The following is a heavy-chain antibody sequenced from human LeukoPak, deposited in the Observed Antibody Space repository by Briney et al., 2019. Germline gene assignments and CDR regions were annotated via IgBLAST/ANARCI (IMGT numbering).Heavy chain of an antibody. V-gene: IGHV3-23*01. CDR1: GFTFSSFA. Sequence: GGSLRLSCAASGFTFSSFAMSWVRQAPGKGLEWVSVIIGSGGNTYYADSVKGRFTISTENSKNTLYLQMNSLRAEDTAVYYCAKGRARIAAASGYWGQGTLVTVSS. CDR3: AKGRARIAAASGY. J-gene: IGHJ4*02. CDR2: IIGSGGNT. D-gene: IGHD6-13*01.